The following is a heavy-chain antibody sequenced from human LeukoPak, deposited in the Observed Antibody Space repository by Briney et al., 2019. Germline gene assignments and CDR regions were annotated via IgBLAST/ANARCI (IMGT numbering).Heavy chain of an antibody. J-gene: IGHJ4*02. CDR1: GYTFTSYG. CDR2: ISAYNGNT. Sequence: ASVKVSCKASGYTFTSYGIRWVRQAPGHRLEWMGWISAYNGNTNYAQKLQGRVTMTTDTSASTAYMELRSRRSDDTAVYDSARELRYSSSWYRVFHYWGQGTLVTVP. D-gene: IGHD6-13*01. V-gene: IGHV1-18*01. CDR3: ARELRYSSSWYRVFHY.